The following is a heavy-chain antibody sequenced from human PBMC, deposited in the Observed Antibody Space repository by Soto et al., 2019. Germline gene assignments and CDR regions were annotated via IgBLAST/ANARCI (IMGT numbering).Heavy chain of an antibody. V-gene: IGHV4-34*01. Sequence: SDTLSLTFAVYSGSFSGYYCIWILPPPGKGLEFIGEINHSGSTNYNPSLKSRVTISVDTSKNQFSLKLSSVTAADTAVYYCARELGDYYYYYGMEVWGQGTTVTVSS. CDR3: ARELGDYYYYYGMEV. J-gene: IGHJ6*02. CDR1: SGSFSGYY. D-gene: IGHD1-26*01. CDR2: INHSGST.